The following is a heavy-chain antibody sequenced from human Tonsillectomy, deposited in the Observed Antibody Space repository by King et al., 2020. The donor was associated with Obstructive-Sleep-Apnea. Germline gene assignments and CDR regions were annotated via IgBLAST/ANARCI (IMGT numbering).Heavy chain of an antibody. CDR2: ISWDGGCT. J-gene: IGHJ4*02. D-gene: IGHD5-18*01. CDR1: GFTFDDYT. V-gene: IGHV3-43*01. CDR3: AKAVVDTAMVALDY. Sequence: QLVQSGGVVVQPGGSLRLSCAASGFTFDDYTMHWVRQAPGKGLEWVSLISWDGGCTFYSDSVKGRFTISRDNSKNSLYLQMNSLRTEDTALYYCAKAVVDTAMVALDYWGQGTLVTVSS.